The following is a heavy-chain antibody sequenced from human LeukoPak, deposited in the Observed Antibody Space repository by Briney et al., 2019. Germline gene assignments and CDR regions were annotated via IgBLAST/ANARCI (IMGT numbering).Heavy chain of an antibody. J-gene: IGHJ5*02. D-gene: IGHD3-10*01. V-gene: IGHV3-48*04. Sequence: GGSLRLSCAASGFTFSSYSMNWVRQAPGKGLEWVSYISSGSSTIYYADSVKGRFTVSRDNGKKSLYLHMNSLRAEDTAVYYCARGYDYYGSGGWFDPWGQGTLVTVSS. CDR3: ARGYDYYGSGGWFDP. CDR2: ISSGSSTI. CDR1: GFTFSSYS.